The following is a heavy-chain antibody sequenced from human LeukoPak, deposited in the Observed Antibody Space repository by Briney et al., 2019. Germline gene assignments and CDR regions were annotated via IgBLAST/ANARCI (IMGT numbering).Heavy chain of an antibody. Sequence: ASVKVSCKASGYTFSDYYIHWIRQAPGQGLEWVAWINPNTGDTKYARQFQGRVTLTRDTSVSTVYVDLTSLRSDDTAVYYCAREGFCGRRNCYTRERHFDNWGQGTLVTVSS. CDR1: GYTFSDYY. D-gene: IGHD2-2*02. V-gene: IGHV1-2*02. J-gene: IGHJ4*02. CDR2: INPNTGDT. CDR3: AREGFCGRRNCYTRERHFDN.